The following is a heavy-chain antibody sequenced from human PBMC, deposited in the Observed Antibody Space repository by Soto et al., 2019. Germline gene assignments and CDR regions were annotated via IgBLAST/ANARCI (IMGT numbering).Heavy chain of an antibody. V-gene: IGHV3-30*18. Sequence: QVQLVESGGGVVQPGRSLRLSCAASGFTFRSYAMHWVRQTAVKGLEWVAFISYDGGSEEYEDSVKGRFTISRDNSKNTLFLQMTTLRPDATAVYSCAKAVGEQGHFDSSGPRALVPVSS. CDR3: AKAVGEQGHFDS. D-gene: IGHD1-26*01. CDR1: GFTFRSYA. J-gene: IGHJ4*01. CDR2: ISYDGGSE.